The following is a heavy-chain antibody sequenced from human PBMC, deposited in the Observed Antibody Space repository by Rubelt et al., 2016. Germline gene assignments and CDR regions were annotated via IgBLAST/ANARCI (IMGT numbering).Heavy chain of an antibody. V-gene: IGHV4-39*07. D-gene: IGHD6-13*01. CDR1: GGSIISASSY. CDR3: ASLAYSSSWYGRYFQH. CDR2: ISYSGST. J-gene: IGHJ1*01. Sequence: QLQLQESGPELMKPSETLSLTCTVSGGSIISASSYWGWIRRPPGRGLEWIGGISYSGSTYYNPARKSRVTISGDAPKVQLFLKLRSGHAADTAVYYCASLAYSSSWYGRYFQHWGQGTLVTVSS.